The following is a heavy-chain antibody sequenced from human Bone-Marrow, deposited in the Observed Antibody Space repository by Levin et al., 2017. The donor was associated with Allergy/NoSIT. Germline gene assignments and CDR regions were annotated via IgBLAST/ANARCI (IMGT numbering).Heavy chain of an antibody. Sequence: PSETLSLTCTVSGGSVTSSYYSWDWIRQPPGKGLEWIGSIYSAGSAYYNPSLRSRVFISIDTSKDQFSLKVTSVTAADTAAYYCARRAWTKHDYWGQGTLVTVSS. V-gene: IGHV4-39*01. D-gene: IGHD3/OR15-3a*01. J-gene: IGHJ4*02. CDR2: IYSAGSA. CDR1: GGSVTSSYYS. CDR3: ARRAWTKHDY.